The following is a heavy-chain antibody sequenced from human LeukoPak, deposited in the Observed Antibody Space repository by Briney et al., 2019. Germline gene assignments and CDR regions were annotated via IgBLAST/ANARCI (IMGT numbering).Heavy chain of an antibody. CDR1: GYTFTSYG. D-gene: IGHD3-22*01. CDR3: ARAPVGSYYYDSSGYYGPGDDY. J-gene: IGHJ4*02. CDR2: ISAYNGNT. Sequence: ASVKVSCKASGYTFTSYGFSWVRQAPGQGLEWMGWISAYNGNTNYAQKLQGRVTMTTDTSTSTAYMELRSLRSDDTAEYYCARAPVGSYYYDSSGYYGPGDDYWGQGTLVTVSS. V-gene: IGHV1-18*01.